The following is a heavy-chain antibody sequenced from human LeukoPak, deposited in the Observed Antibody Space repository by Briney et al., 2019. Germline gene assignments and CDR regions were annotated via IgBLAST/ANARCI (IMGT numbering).Heavy chain of an antibody. D-gene: IGHD3-22*01. J-gene: IGHJ5*02. CDR3: ARGQSSGYPRYNWFDP. V-gene: IGHV1-2*02. Sequence: GASVKVSCKASGYTFTGYYMHWVRQAPGQGLEWMGWINPNSGGTNYAQKFQGRVTMTRDTSISTAYMELSRLRSDDTAVYYCARGQSSGYPRYNWFDPWGQGTLVTVSS. CDR1: GYTFTGYY. CDR2: INPNSGGT.